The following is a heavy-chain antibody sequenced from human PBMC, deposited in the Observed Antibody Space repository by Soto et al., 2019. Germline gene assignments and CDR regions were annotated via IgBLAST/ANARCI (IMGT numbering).Heavy chain of an antibody. J-gene: IGHJ3*02. CDR3: TTEQWLVSYAFDI. CDR2: IRSKSDGGTT. Sequence: EVQLVESGGGLVKPGGSLRLSCAASGFTFSNAWMNWVRQAPGKGLEWVGRIRSKSDGGTTDYAAFVKGRFTISRDDSKNTLNLQMNSLKTEDTAVYYCTTEQWLVSYAFDIWGQGTMVTVSS. D-gene: IGHD6-19*01. CDR1: GFTFSNAW. V-gene: IGHV3-15*07.